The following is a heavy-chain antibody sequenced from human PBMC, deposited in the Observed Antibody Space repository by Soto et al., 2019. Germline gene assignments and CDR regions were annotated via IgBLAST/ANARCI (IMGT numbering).Heavy chain of an antibody. V-gene: IGHV4-59*01. D-gene: IGHD2-21*01. Sequence: QVQLQESGPGLVKPSETLSLACNVSGGSFGNYYWSWIRQPPGKGLEWIGYIYFGGSTNYNPSLKSRATISIDTSKHQLALRLSSVTAADSAVYYCATGLFVPDNYFYYGMDVWGHGTAVTISS. CDR3: ATGLFVPDNYFYYGMDV. CDR2: IYFGGST. J-gene: IGHJ6*02. CDR1: GGSFGNYY.